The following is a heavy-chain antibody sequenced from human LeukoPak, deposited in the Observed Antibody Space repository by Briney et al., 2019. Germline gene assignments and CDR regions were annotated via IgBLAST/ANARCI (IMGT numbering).Heavy chain of an antibody. CDR2: INPNSGGT. D-gene: IGHD3-3*01. J-gene: IGHJ4*02. V-gene: IGHV1-2*06. CDR1: GYTFTGYY. CDR3: AIQLRFLEWLSSPDY. Sequence: GASVKVSCKAPGYTFTGYYMHWVRQAPGQGLEWMGRINPNSGGTNYAQKFQGRVTMTRDTSISTAYMELSRLRSDDTAVYYCAIQLRFLEWLSSPDYWGQGTLVTVSS.